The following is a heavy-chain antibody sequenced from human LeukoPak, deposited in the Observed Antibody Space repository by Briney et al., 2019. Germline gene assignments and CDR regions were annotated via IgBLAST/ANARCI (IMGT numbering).Heavy chain of an antibody. V-gene: IGHV4-61*02. CDR3: ARASGDYASSYNFYMDV. Sequence: SETLSLTCTASGGSISSVGHYWSWIRQPAGKGLEWIGRIYTSGNTNYNPSLKSRLTISVDTSKNQFSLNLSSVTAADTAVYYCARASGDYASSYNFYMDVWGKGTTVTVSS. D-gene: IGHD4-17*01. CDR1: GGSISSVGHY. CDR2: IYTSGNT. J-gene: IGHJ6*03.